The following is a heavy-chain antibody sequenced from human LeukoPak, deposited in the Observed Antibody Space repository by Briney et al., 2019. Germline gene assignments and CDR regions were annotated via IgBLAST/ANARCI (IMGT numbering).Heavy chain of an antibody. CDR1: GFTFSSYA. J-gene: IGHJ4*02. Sequence: GGSLRLSCAASGFTFSSYAMSWVRQAPGKGLEWVSAISGSGGSTYYADSVKGRFTISRDNSKNTLYLQMNSLRAEDTAVYYCAKTIFGVVIMGLDYWGQGTLVTVSS. CDR3: AKTIFGVVIMGLDY. D-gene: IGHD3-3*01. CDR2: ISGSGGST. V-gene: IGHV3-23*01.